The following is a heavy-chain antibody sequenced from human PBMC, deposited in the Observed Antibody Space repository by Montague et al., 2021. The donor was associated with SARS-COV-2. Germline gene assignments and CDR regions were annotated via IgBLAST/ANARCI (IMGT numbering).Heavy chain of an antibody. V-gene: IGHV4-39*01. J-gene: IGHJ4*02. CDR3: ARHKRWRIAAAGRDFDY. CDR1: GGSISSSSYY. Sequence: SETLSLTCTVSGGSISSSSYYWGWIRQPPGKGLEWIGSIYYSGSTYYXPSLKSRVTISVDTSKNQFSLKLSSVTAADMAVYYCARHKRWRIAAAGRDFDYWGQGTLVTVSS. D-gene: IGHD6-13*01. CDR2: IYYSGST.